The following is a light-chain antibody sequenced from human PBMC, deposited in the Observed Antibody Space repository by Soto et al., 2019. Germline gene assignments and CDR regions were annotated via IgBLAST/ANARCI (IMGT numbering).Light chain of an antibody. Sequence: QSALTQPASESGSPGQSITISCTGTSSDVGGYNYVSWYQQHPGKAPKLMIYEVSNRPSGVSNRFSGSKSGNTASLTISGLQAEDEADYYCSSYTSSSTVVFGGGNKLTVL. CDR2: EVS. CDR3: SSYTSSSTVV. CDR1: SSDVGGYNY. J-gene: IGLJ2*01. V-gene: IGLV2-14*01.